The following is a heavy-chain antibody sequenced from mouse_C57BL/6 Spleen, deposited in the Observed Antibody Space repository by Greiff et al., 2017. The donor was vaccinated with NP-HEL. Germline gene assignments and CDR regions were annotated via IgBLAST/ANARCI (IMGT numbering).Heavy chain of an antibody. Sequence: PGQGLEWIGWIYPRDGSTKYNEKFKGKATLTVDTSSSTAYMELHSLTSEDSAVYFCASYEGILAYWGQGTLVTVSA. J-gene: IGHJ3*01. CDR2: IYPRDGST. CDR3: ASYEGILAY. V-gene: IGHV1-85*01. D-gene: IGHD2-3*01.